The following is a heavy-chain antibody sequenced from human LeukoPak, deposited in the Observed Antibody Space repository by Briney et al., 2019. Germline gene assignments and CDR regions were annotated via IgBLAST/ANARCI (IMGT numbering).Heavy chain of an antibody. CDR1: GFTFSHYA. J-gene: IGHJ5*02. D-gene: IGHD3-10*01. CDR3: ARDHDYYGSGTSNRGWLDP. Sequence: GGSLRPSCAVSGFTFSHYAFHWVRQAPGKGLEWVAVISYDGSHIYYADSVKGRFTISRDKTKNTLYLQMNSLRVEDTAVFYCARDHDYYGSGTSNRGWLDPRGQGTLVTVSS. CDR2: ISYDGSHI. V-gene: IGHV3-30-3*01.